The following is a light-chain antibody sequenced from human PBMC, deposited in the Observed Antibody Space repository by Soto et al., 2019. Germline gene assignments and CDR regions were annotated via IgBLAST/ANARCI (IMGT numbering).Light chain of an antibody. CDR1: NNDFGAYPY. J-gene: IGLJ2*01. Sequence: QAVLTQPASVSGSPGQSITISCTGTNNDFGAYPYVSWYQQHPGTAPKLIIYEVTNRPSGISDRFSGSKSGNTASLTISGLQAEDESDYYCISFETSGTTVIFDGGTKLTVL. V-gene: IGLV2-14*01. CDR2: EVT. CDR3: ISFETSGTTVI.